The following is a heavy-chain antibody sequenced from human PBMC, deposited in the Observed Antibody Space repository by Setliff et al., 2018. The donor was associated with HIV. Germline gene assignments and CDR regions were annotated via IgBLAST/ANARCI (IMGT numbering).Heavy chain of an antibody. J-gene: IGHJ4*02. CDR3: ARYSPRGYTLTGPY. CDR1: GGSVSSGSYY. V-gene: IGHV4-61*01. Sequence: PSENLSLTCTVSGGSVSSGSYYWSWIRQPPGKGLEWIGYIYYSGSTNYNPPLKSRVTISVETSKNQFSLELSSVTAADTAVYYCARYSPRGYTLTGPYWGQGTLVTVSS. D-gene: IGHD6-25*01. CDR2: IYYSGST.